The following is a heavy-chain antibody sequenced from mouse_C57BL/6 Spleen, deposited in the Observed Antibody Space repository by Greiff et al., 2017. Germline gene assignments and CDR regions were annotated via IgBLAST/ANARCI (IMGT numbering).Heavy chain of an antibody. CDR2: IDPETGGT. Sequence: VKLQQSGAELVRPGASVTLSCKASGYTFTDYEMHWVKQTPVHGLEWIGAIDPETGGTAYNQKFKGKAILTADKSSSTAYMELRSLTSEDSAVYYCTKYDYDESYAMDYWGQGTSVTVSS. CDR3: TKYDYDESYAMDY. D-gene: IGHD2-4*01. V-gene: IGHV1-15*01. J-gene: IGHJ4*01. CDR1: GYTFTDYE.